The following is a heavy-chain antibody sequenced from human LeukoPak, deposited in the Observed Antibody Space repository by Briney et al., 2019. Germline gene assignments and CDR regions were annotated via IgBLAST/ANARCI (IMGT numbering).Heavy chain of an antibody. V-gene: IGHV3-23*01. CDR2: ISGSGGST. J-gene: IGHJ6*02. D-gene: IGHD5-24*01. Sequence: GGSLRLSCAASGFTFSSYAMSWVRQAPGRGREWVAAISGSGGSTYSAASVKGRFTISRDTSTNTLYLQINSLRAEDTAASYCAKGRGLNYYYYSGMDVWGQGTPVTVSS. CDR1: GFTFSSYA. CDR3: AKGRGLNYYYYSGMDV.